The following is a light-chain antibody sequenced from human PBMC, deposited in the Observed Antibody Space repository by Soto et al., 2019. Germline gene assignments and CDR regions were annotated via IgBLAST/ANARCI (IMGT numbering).Light chain of an antibody. Sequence: QSALTQPPSASGSPGQSVTISCTGTSSDVGAYNYVSWYQQHPGKAPKLMIYEVSKRPSGVPDRFSGSKSGNTASLTVSGIQDEDEADYYCSSYAGSNIYVFGTGTKVTVL. CDR1: SSDVGAYNY. J-gene: IGLJ1*01. V-gene: IGLV2-8*01. CDR3: SSYAGSNIYV. CDR2: EVS.